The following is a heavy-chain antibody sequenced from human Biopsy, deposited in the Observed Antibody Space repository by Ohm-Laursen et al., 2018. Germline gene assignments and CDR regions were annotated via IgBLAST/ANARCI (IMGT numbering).Heavy chain of an antibody. V-gene: IGHV1-18*01. J-gene: IGHJ2*01. CDR1: GYTFTSYD. CDR3: VREPKTGTAEAWYFDL. CDR2: ISPYNDKT. D-gene: IGHD3-9*01. Sequence: ASVKVSCKASGYTFTSYDISWVRQAPGQGLEWMGWISPYNDKTSYPPKLQDRVTMTADTSTNTAHMELRSLRSDDTAVYYCVREPKTGTAEAWYFDLWGRGSPVTVPS.